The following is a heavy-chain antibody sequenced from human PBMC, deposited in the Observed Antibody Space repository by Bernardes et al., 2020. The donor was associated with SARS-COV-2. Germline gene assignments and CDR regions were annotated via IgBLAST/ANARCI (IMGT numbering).Heavy chain of an antibody. CDR1: GFTFSSFA. Sequence: GGSLRLSCAASGFTFSSFAMSWVRQAPGKGLEWVSVIYRGGQTYYADSVKGRFTISRDNSKNSLYLQMNSLRAEDTAVYYCARRYSTNWAHDCWGQGTLVTVSS. D-gene: IGHD6-13*01. CDR3: ARRYSTNWAHDC. V-gene: IGHV3-66*04. J-gene: IGHJ4*02. CDR2: IYRGGQT.